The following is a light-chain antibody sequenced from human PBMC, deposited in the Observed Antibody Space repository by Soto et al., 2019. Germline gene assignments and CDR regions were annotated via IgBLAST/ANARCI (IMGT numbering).Light chain of an antibody. V-gene: IGLV1-44*01. CDR1: SSNIGRNT. CDR2: SDI. J-gene: IGLJ2*01. CDR3: AAWDDSLNGVI. Sequence: QSVLTQPHSASGTPGQRVTMSCSGSSSNIGRNTVKWYQHLPGTAPTLHIYSDIQRPSAVPDRFSCSKSRTSASLAISGLQSEYEANYYCAAWDDSLNGVIFGGGTKLTVL.